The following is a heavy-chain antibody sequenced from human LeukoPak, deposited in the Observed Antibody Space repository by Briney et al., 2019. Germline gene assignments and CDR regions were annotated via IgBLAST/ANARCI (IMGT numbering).Heavy chain of an antibody. J-gene: IGHJ4*02. Sequence: SETLSLTCTVSGDSMTNYHWTWIRQPPGKELEWIGSISYSGTTNYNPSLKSRVTMSVDTSKSQFSLRLNSVTAADTAFYYCARSGLVRGVSTWGQGTLVTVSS. V-gene: IGHV4-59*01. CDR3: ARSGLVRGVST. D-gene: IGHD3-10*01. CDR2: ISYSGTT. CDR1: GDSMTNYH.